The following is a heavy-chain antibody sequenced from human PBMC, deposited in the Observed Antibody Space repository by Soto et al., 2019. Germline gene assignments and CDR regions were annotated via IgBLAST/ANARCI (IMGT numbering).Heavy chain of an antibody. V-gene: IGHV1-69*08. CDR1: GGTFSSYT. D-gene: IGHD3-9*01. Sequence: QVQLVQSGAEVKKPGSSVKVSCKASGGTFSSYTISWVRQAPGQGLEWIGRIIPILGIANYAQKFQGRVTITADKSTSTAYMELSSLRSDDTAVYYCARDKRRCFDRGWFDPWGQGTLVTVSS. CDR2: IIPILGIA. CDR3: ARDKRRCFDRGWFDP. J-gene: IGHJ5*02.